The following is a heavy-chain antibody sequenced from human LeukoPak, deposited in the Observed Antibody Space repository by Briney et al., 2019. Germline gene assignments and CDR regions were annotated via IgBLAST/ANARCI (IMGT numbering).Heavy chain of an antibody. Sequence: SETLSLTCTVSGGASSGYYWSWIRQPAGKRLEWIGRFDSSGNTRYNPSLESRVTMSLDTSKNQLSLRLNSVTAADTAVYYCARGLVSEHRGQDLENFFDHWGQGILVTVSS. J-gene: IGHJ4*02. CDR3: ARGLVSEHRGQDLENFFDH. V-gene: IGHV4-4*07. CDR2: FDSSGNT. D-gene: IGHD3-3*01. CDR1: GGASSGYY.